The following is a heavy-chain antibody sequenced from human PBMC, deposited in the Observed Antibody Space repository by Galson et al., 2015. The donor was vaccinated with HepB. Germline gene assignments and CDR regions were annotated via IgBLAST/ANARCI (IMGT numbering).Heavy chain of an antibody. CDR3: ARQGYGGNPAGYYCYMDV. J-gene: IGHJ6*03. CDR1: GYSFTSYW. Sequence: QSGAEVKKPGESLKISCKGSGYSFTSYWIGWVRQMPGKGLEWMGIIYPDDSDTRYSPSFQGQVTISADKSISTAYLQWSSLKASDTAMYYCARQGYGGNPAGYYCYMDVWGKGTTVTVSS. V-gene: IGHV5-51*01. D-gene: IGHD4-23*01. CDR2: IYPDDSDT.